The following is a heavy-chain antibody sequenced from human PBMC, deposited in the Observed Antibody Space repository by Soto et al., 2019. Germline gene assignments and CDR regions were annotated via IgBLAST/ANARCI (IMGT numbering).Heavy chain of an antibody. CDR3: ASAPATNGDFDY. CDR1: GYTFTSYD. J-gene: IGHJ4*02. V-gene: IGHV1-8*02. CDR2: MNPNSGNT. Sequence: ASVKVSCKASGYTFTSYDINWVRQATGQGLEWMGWMNPNSGNTGYAQKFQGRVTMTRNTSISTAYMELSSLRSEDTAVYYCASAPATNGDFDYWGQGTLVTVSS. D-gene: IGHD7-27*01.